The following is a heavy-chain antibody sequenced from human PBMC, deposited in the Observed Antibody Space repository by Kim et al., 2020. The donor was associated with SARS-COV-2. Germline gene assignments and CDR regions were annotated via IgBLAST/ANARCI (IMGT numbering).Heavy chain of an antibody. V-gene: IGHV3-74*01. J-gene: IGHJ6*02. Sequence: DSVKGRFTIARDNAKNTLYLQMNSLRAEDTAVYYCVWREVGATIWYGMDVWGQGTTVTVSS. D-gene: IGHD1-26*01. CDR3: VWREVGATIWYGMDV.